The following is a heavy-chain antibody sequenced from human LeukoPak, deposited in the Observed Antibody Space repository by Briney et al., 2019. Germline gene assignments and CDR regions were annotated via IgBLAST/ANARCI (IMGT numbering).Heavy chain of an antibody. J-gene: IGHJ5*02. CDR2: IYHSGST. CDR1: GYSISSGYY. Sequence: KPSETLSLTCTVSGYSISSGYYWGWIRQPPGKGLEWIGSIYHSGSTYYNPSLKSRVTISVDTSKNQFSLKLSSVTAADTAVYYCARGDNWFDPWGQGTLVTVSS. CDR3: ARGDNWFDP. V-gene: IGHV4-38-2*02.